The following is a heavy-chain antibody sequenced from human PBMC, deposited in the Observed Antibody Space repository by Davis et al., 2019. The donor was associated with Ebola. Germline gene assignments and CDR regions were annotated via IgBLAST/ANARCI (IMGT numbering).Heavy chain of an antibody. V-gene: IGHV3-49*04. CDR1: GFTFSSHS. D-gene: IGHD1-26*01. Sequence: GESLKISCAASGFTFSSHSMNWVRQTPRKGLEWVGFIRNKAYGGTTEYAASVKGRFTISRDDSGNIAYLQMNSLKIEDTAVYYCARESGGGIDYWGQGTLVTVSS. CDR3: ARESGGGIDY. CDR2: IRNKAYGGTT. J-gene: IGHJ4*02.